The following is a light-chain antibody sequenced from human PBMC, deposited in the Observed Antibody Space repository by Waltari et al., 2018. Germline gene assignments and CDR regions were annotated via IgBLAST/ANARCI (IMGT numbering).Light chain of an antibody. CDR3: QVWDSSTAV. CDR2: RDS. J-gene: IGLJ2*01. V-gene: IGLV3-9*01. Sequence: SYELTQPLSVSVALGQTARISCGGYNIGRKNVHWYQQKAGQAPVLVIYRDSNRPSGIPERFSGSNSGNTATLTISRAQAGDEADYYCQVWDSSTAVFGGGTKLTVL. CDR1: NIGRKN.